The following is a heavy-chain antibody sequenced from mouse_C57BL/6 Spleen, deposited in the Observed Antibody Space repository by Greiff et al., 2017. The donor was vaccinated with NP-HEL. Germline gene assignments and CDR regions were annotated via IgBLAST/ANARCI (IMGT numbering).Heavy chain of an antibody. CDR2: IDPSDSET. CDR1: GYTFTSYW. J-gene: IGHJ3*01. V-gene: IGHV1-52*01. Sequence: QVQLKQPGAELVRPGSSVKLSCKASGYTFTSYWMHWVKQRPIQGLEWIGNIDPSDSETHYNQKFKDKATLTVDKSSSTAYMQLSSLTSEDSAVYYCARPYYGSSSWFAYWGQGTLVTVSA. D-gene: IGHD1-1*01. CDR3: ARPYYGSSSWFAY.